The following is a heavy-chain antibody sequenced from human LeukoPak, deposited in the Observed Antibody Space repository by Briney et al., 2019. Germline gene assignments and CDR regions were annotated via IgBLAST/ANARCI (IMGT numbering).Heavy chain of an antibody. CDR2: IRYDGSNK. CDR1: GFTFSSYG. J-gene: IGHJ4*02. D-gene: IGHD6-19*01. CDR3: AKGPPSGWYYFDY. V-gene: IGHV3-30*02. Sequence: GGSLRLSCAASGFTFSSYGMHWVRQAPGKGLEWVAFIRYDGSNKYYADSVKGRFTISRDNSKNTLYLQMNSLRAEDTAVYYCAKGPPSGWYYFDYWGQGTLVTVSS.